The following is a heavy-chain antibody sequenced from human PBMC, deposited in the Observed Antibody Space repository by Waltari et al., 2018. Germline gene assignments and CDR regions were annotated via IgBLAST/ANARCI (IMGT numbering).Heavy chain of an antibody. Sequence: QMELQESGPRLVKPSETLSLTCNVSGDSISGSRNYWAWLRQPPGKNLQWIGSIYYSGTTYYNPSLKGRCAISVDTSRNQFSLNVNSVTAADTGIYYCARQLRFVDWIPRYFDSWGRGTLATVSS. V-gene: IGHV4-39*01. CDR2: IYYSGTT. J-gene: IGHJ4*02. CDR1: GDSISGSRNY. CDR3: ARQLRFVDWIPRYFDS. D-gene: IGHD3-3*01.